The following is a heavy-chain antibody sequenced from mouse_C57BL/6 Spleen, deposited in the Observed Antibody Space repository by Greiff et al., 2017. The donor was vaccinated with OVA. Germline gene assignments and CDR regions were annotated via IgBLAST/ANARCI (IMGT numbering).Heavy chain of an antibody. CDR2: IDPSDSYT. Sequence: VQLQQPGAELVRPGTSVKLSCKASGYTFTSYWMHWVKQRPGQGLEWIGVIDPSDSYTNYNQKFKGKATLTVDISSSTAYMQLSSLTSEDSAVYYCARDYGGYYFDYWGQGTTLTVSS. CDR3: ARDYGGYYFDY. D-gene: IGHD1-1*01. V-gene: IGHV1-59*01. J-gene: IGHJ2*01. CDR1: GYTFTSYW.